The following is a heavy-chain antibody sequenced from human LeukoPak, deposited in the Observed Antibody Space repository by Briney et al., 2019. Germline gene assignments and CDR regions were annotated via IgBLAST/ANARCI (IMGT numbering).Heavy chain of an antibody. CDR3: TRVQAGRAGHMDV. CDR1: GFSLSGYW. J-gene: IGHJ6*02. D-gene: IGHD6-13*01. CDR2: ISPDGSDT. V-gene: IGHV3-74*01. Sequence: PGGSLTLSCAVSGFSLSGYWMHWVRHAPRKGLVWVSRISPDGSDTTYADSVNGRFTISRDNSKNTLYLQMNSLRHEDAAVYQCTRVQAGRAGHMDVWGRGTTVTVSS.